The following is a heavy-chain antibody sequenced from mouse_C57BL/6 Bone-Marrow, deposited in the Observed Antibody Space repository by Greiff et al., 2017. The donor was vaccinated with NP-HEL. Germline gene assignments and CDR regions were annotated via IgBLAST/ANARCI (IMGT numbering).Heavy chain of an antibody. CDR3: TRWGYGSSYGDY. CDR2: IDPETGGT. V-gene: IGHV1-15*01. D-gene: IGHD1-1*01. J-gene: IGHJ2*01. Sequence: QVQLQQSGAELVRPGASVTLSCKASGYTFTDYEMHWVKQTPVHGLEWIGAIDPETGGTAYNQKFKGKAMLTADKSSSTAYMELRSLTSEDSAVYYCTRWGYGSSYGDYWGQGTTLTVSS. CDR1: GYTFTDYE.